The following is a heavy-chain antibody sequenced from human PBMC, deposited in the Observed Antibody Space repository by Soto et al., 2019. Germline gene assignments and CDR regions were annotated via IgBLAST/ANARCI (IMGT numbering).Heavy chain of an antibody. D-gene: IGHD2-15*01. Sequence: PSETLSLTCAVSGYSISSGYYWGWIRQPPGKGLEWIGSIYHSGSTYYNPSLKSRVTISVDTSKNQLSLKLSSVTAADTAVYYCARVVARYGGHSLRKALDISGQGTMVTVSS. J-gene: IGHJ3*02. CDR2: IYHSGST. CDR1: GYSISSGYY. V-gene: IGHV4-38-2*01. CDR3: ARVVARYGGHSLRKALDI.